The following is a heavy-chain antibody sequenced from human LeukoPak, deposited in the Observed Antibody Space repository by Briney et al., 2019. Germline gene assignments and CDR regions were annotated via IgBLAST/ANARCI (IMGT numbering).Heavy chain of an antibody. CDR2: IYYSGST. CDR3: ARDRAWELHAFDI. J-gene: IGHJ3*02. D-gene: IGHD1-26*01. CDR1: GGSISSYY. Sequence: KTSETLSLTCTVSGGSISSYYWSWIRQPPGKGLEWIGYIYYSGSTNYNPSLKSRVTISVDTSKNQFSLKLSSVTAADTAVYYCARDRAWELHAFDIRGQGTMVTVSS. V-gene: IGHV4-59*01.